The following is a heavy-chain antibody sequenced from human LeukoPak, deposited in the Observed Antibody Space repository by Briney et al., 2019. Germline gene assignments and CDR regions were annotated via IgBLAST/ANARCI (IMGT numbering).Heavy chain of an antibody. J-gene: IGHJ4*02. CDR2: IWYDGSNK. V-gene: IGHV3-33*01. CDR3: ARSLGYYVDY. Sequence: GGALRLSCAASGVTFSSYGMHGVRQAPGKGVEWVAVIWYDGSNKYYAPSVTPRFTISRDNSKNTLYLQMNSLRAEDTAVYYCARSLGYYVDYWGQGTLVTVSS. CDR1: GVTFSSYG. D-gene: IGHD3-3*01.